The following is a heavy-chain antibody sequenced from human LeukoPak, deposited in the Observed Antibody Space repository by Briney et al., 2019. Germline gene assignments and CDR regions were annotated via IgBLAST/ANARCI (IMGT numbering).Heavy chain of an antibody. J-gene: IGHJ4*02. CDR2: INPNSGGT. Sequence: ASVKVSCKASGYTFTGYYMHWVRQAPGQGLEWMGRINPNSGGTNYAQKFQGRVTMTRDTSISTAYMELSRLRSDDTAVYYRARVHASGDYIISGYFTGWCDFANGAQETLFTVSS. V-gene: IGHV1-2*06. D-gene: IGHD3-22*01. CDR3: ARVHASGDYIISGYFTGWCDFAN. CDR1: GYTFTGYY.